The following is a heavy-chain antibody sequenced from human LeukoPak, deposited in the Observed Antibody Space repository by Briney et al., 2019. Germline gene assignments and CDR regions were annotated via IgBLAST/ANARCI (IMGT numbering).Heavy chain of an antibody. CDR3: ARAPGVVGASSSPFDY. D-gene: IGHD1-26*01. Sequence: GSLRLSCAASGFTFSSYAMSWVRQPPGKGLEWIGEIYHSGSTNYNPSLKSRVTISVDKSENQFSLKLSSVTAADTAVYYCARAPGVVGASSSPFDYWGQGTLVTVSS. J-gene: IGHJ4*02. CDR1: GFTFSSYAM. V-gene: IGHV4-4*02. CDR2: IYHSGST.